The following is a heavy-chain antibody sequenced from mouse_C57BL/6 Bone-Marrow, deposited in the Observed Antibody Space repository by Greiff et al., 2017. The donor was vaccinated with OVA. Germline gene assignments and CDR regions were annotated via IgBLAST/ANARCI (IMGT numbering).Heavy chain of an antibody. CDR1: GYTFTSYW. Sequence: QVQLQQPGAELVKPGASVKLSCKASGYTFTSYWMQWVKQRPGQGLEWIGEIDPSDSYTNYNQTFKGKATLTVDTSSSTAYMQLSSLTSEDSAVYYCAREGDGYYPFAYWGQGTLVTVSA. V-gene: IGHV1-50*01. CDR2: IDPSDSYT. J-gene: IGHJ3*01. CDR3: AREGDGYYPFAY. D-gene: IGHD2-3*01.